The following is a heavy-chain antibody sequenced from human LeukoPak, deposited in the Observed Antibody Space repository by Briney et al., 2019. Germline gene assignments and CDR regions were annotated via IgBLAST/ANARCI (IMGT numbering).Heavy chain of an antibody. CDR3: AKDRSVATIIDAFDI. J-gene: IGHJ3*02. CDR2: ISGSGSST. CDR1: GFTFSSYA. Sequence: TGGSLRLSCAASGFTFSSYAMSWVRQAPGKGLEWVSSISGSGSSTYYADSVKGRFTISRDNSKNTLYLQMNSLRAEDTAVYYCAKDRSVATIIDAFDIWGQGTMVTVSS. V-gene: IGHV3-23*01. D-gene: IGHD5-12*01.